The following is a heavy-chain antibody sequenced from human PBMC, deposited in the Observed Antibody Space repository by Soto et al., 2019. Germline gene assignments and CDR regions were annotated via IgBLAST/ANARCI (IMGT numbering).Heavy chain of an antibody. CDR1: GDSMSSSDYY. J-gene: IGHJ4*02. CDR2: IYYSGST. D-gene: IGHD6-19*01. V-gene: IGHV4-39*01. Sequence: PSETLSLTCAVSGDSMSSSDYYWGWIRQPPGKGLEWIGSIYYSGSTYYNPSLQSRVAISVDTSKNQFSLKLKSVTVADTAIYYCARRTVNIRTFYSGLKTHCFDYWGQGAPVTVSS. CDR3: ARRTVNIRTFYSGLKTHCFDY.